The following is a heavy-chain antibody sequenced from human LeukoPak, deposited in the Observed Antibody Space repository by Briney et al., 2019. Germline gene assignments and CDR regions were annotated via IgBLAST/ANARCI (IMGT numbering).Heavy chain of an antibody. D-gene: IGHD3-3*01. Sequence: SETLSLTCAVYGGSFSGYYWSWIRQPPGKGLEWIGEINHSGSTNYNPSLKSRVTISVDTSKNQFSLKLSSVTAADTAVYYCARGRAYYDFWSGYHSHFDYWGQGTLVTVSS. CDR3: ARGRAYYDFWSGYHSHFDY. J-gene: IGHJ4*02. CDR1: GGSFSGYY. V-gene: IGHV4-34*01. CDR2: INHSGST.